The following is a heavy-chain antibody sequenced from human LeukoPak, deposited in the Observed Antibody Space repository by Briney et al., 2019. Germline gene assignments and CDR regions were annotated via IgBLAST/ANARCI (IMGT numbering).Heavy chain of an antibody. V-gene: IGHV3-23*01. Sequence: PGGSLRLSCAASGFTFSSYAMGWVRQAPGKGLKWVSGFRGSGLSTFYADSVKGRFTISRDNSKNTLYLQMNSLRAEDTAVYYCAKGQRFYGEYYFDYWGQGTLVTVSS. CDR2: FRGSGLST. J-gene: IGHJ4*02. CDR3: AKGQRFYGEYYFDY. CDR1: GFTFSSYA. D-gene: IGHD4-17*01.